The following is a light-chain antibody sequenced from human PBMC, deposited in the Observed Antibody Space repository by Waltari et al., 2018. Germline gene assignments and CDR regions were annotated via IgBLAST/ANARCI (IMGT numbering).Light chain of an antibody. J-gene: IGKJ2*01. CDR3: QQYNNWPLYT. CDR2: GAS. Sequence: ETVMTQSPATLSVSPGGRATLSCRASQSLGTNLAWYQQNPGQAPRLLIDGASSRATGVPARFSGSGSGTDFTLTISSLQSEDFVVYYCQQYNNWPLYTFGQGTKLEI. V-gene: IGKV3-15*01. CDR1: QSLGTN.